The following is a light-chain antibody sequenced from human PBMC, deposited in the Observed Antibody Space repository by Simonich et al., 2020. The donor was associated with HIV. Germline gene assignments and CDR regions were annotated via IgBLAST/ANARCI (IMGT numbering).Light chain of an antibody. V-gene: IGLV6-57*03. CDR2: ADN. CDR3: QSYDSTNRV. CDR1: SGTIATNS. J-gene: IGLJ3*02. Sequence: NFMLTQPHSVSESPGKTVTISCTRSSGTIATNSVQWYQQRPGSAPTTVIYADNQRPSGVPDRFSGSIDTSSNSASLTISGLKTEDEADYYCQSYDSTNRVFGGGTKLTVL.